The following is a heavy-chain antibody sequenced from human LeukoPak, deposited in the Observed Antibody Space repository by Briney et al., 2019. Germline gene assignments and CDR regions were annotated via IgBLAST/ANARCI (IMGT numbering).Heavy chain of an antibody. J-gene: IGHJ4*02. V-gene: IGHV3-74*01. CDR2: MSSDGSST. D-gene: IGHD2-15*01. CDR1: GFTFSDYW. Sequence: SGGSLRLSCAASGFTFSDYWMNWVRQVPGKGLMWASRMSSDGSSTNYADSVKGRFTISRDNAKNSLYLQMNSLRAEDTAVYYCAREVVVVAAKEGYWGQGTLVTVSS. CDR3: AREVVVVAAKEGY.